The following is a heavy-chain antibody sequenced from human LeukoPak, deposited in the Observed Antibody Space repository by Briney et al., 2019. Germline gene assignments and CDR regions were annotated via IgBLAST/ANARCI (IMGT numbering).Heavy chain of an antibody. D-gene: IGHD3-10*02. CDR2: ISSSSSYI. CDR3: AELGITMIGGV. CDR1: GFTFSSYG. Sequence: GGSLRLSCAASGFTFSSYGMNWVRQAPGKGLEWVSYISSSSSYIYYADSVKGRFTISRDNAKKSLYLQMNSLRAEDTAVYYCAELGITMIGGVWGKGTTVTISS. J-gene: IGHJ6*04. V-gene: IGHV3-21*01.